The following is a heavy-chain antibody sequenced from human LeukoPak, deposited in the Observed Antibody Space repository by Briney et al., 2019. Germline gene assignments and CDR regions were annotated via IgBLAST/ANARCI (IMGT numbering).Heavy chain of an antibody. CDR2: INAGNGNT. J-gene: IGHJ6*02. V-gene: IGHV1-3*01. Sequence: ASVKVSCKASGYTFTSYAMHWVRQAPGQRLEWMGWINAGNGNTKYSQKFQGRVTITRDTSASTAYMELSILRSEDTAVYYCARSWNIYYYYGMDVWGQGTTVTVSS. CDR1: GYTFTSYA. D-gene: IGHD1/OR15-1a*01. CDR3: ARSWNIYYYYGMDV.